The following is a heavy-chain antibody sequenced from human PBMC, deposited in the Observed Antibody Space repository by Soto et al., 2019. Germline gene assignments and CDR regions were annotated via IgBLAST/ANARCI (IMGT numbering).Heavy chain of an antibody. D-gene: IGHD5-18*01. CDR1: GYTFTSYA. Sequence: ASVKVSCKASGYTFTSYAMHWVRQAPGQRLEWMGWINAGNGNTKYSQKFQGRVTITRDTSASTAYMELSSLRSEDTAVYYCARDNVDTAHFYRLDSWGQGTLVTVYS. CDR3: ARDNVDTAHFYRLDS. CDR2: INAGNGNT. J-gene: IGHJ5*01. V-gene: IGHV1-3*01.